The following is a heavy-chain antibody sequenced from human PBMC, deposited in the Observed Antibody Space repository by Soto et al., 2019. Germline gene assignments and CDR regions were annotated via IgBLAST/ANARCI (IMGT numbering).Heavy chain of an antibody. D-gene: IGHD2-2*03. CDR3: ARLNGYCISTNCHGYYGMDV. J-gene: IGHJ6*02. CDR2: IYSSENT. V-gene: IGHV4-39*01. Sequence: SETLSLTCTVSCGSVSSSIYSWGWIRQSPGKGLEWIGTIYSSENTYYNPSLLSRVTISVDTSKNEFSLRLGSVTAADTAVYYCARLNGYCISTNCHGYYGMDVWGQGTTVTVS. CDR1: CGSVSSSIYS.